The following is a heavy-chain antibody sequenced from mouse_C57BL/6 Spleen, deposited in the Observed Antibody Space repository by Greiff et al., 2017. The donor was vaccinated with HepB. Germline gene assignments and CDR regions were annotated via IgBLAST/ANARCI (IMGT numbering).Heavy chain of an antibody. D-gene: IGHD2-5*01. J-gene: IGHJ4*01. CDR1: GYTFTDYY. CDR2: INPNNGGT. V-gene: IGHV1-26*01. Sequence: EVQLQQSGPELVKPGASVKISCKASGYTFTDYYMNWVKQSHGKSLEWIGDINPNNGGTSYNQKFKGKATLTVDKSSSTAYMELRSLTSEDSAVYYCAKAYYYSNPYYAMDYWGQGTSVTVSS. CDR3: AKAYYYSNPYYAMDY.